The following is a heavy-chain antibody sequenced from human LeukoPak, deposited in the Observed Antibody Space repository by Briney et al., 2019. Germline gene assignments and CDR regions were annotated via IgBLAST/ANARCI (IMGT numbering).Heavy chain of an antibody. CDR1: GYTFTSYD. Sequence: ASVKVSCKASGYTFTSYDINWVRQATGQGLEWMGWMNPNSGNTGYAQKFQGRVTMTRNTSISTAYMELSSLRSEDTAVYYCARGIDSSGGYRQYNWFDPWGQEPWSPSPQ. V-gene: IGHV1-8*01. D-gene: IGHD6-19*01. CDR2: MNPNSGNT. J-gene: IGHJ5*02. CDR3: ARGIDSSGGYRQYNWFDP.